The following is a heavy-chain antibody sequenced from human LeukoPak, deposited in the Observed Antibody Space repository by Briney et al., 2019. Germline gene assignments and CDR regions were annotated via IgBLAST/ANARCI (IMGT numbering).Heavy chain of an antibody. D-gene: IGHD2-2*01. CDR3: ARVFVPAAIDYYYYYMDV. Sequence: SETLSLTCTVSGGSISSYYWSWIRQPAGKGLEWIGRIYTSGSTNYNPSLKSRVTMSVDTSKNQFSLKLGSVTAADTAVYYCARVFVPAAIDYYYYYMDVWGKGTTVTVSS. CDR1: GGSISSYY. J-gene: IGHJ6*03. V-gene: IGHV4-4*07. CDR2: IYTSGST.